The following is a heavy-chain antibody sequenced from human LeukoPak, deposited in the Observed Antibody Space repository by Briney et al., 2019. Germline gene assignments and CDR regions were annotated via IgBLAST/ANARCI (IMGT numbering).Heavy chain of an antibody. J-gene: IGHJ6*03. V-gene: IGHV3-48*03. Sequence: GGSLRLSCAASGFTFSSYEMNWVRQAPGKGLEWVSYISSSGSTIYYADSVKGRFTISRDNAKNSLYLQMNSLTAEDTALYYCAKAGGAATGTFWYYMDVWGKGTTVTISS. CDR2: ISSSGSTI. D-gene: IGHD6-13*01. CDR3: AKAGGAATGTFWYYMDV. CDR1: GFTFSSYE.